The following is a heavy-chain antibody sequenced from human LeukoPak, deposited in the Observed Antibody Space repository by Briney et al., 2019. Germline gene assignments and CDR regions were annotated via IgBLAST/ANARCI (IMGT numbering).Heavy chain of an antibody. CDR1: GGSVSSGSYY. Sequence: SETLSLTCTVSGGSVSSGSYYWSWIRQPPGKGLEWIGYIYYSGSTNYNPSLKSRVTISVDTSKNQFSLKLSSVTAADTAVYYCARDDCSGYHFDYWGQGTLVTVSS. CDR2: IYYSGST. J-gene: IGHJ4*02. D-gene: IGHD3-22*01. V-gene: IGHV4-61*01. CDR3: ARDDCSGYHFDY.